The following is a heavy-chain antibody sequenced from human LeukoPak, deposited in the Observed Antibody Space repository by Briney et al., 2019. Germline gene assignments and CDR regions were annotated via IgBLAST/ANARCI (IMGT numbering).Heavy chain of an antibody. CDR1: GNYW. CDR3: VSFYETY. Sequence: GGSLRLSCAASGNYWMRWVRQAPGKGLVWVSHINSDGSWTSYADSVKGRFTISKDNAKNTVYQQMNSLRAEDTAVYYCVSFYETYWGRGTLVTVSS. CDR2: INSDGSWT. V-gene: IGHV3-74*01. D-gene: IGHD2/OR15-2a*01. J-gene: IGHJ4*02.